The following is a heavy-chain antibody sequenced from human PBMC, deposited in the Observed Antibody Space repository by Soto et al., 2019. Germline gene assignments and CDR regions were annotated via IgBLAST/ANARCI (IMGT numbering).Heavy chain of an antibody. CDR3: ARGGTGLLWFGELRPSFDF. CDR2: SSYSGST. Sequence: QVQLQESGPGLVKPSETLSLTCTVSGGSISSGVYYWSWFRQRPGTGLEWIGFSSYSGSTHYNPSLKSRVIISVDTSKNQFSLRLNSVTAADTAVYYCARGGTGLLWFGELRPSFDFWGQGTLVTVSS. V-gene: IGHV4-31*03. D-gene: IGHD3-10*01. CDR1: GGSISSGVYY. J-gene: IGHJ4*02.